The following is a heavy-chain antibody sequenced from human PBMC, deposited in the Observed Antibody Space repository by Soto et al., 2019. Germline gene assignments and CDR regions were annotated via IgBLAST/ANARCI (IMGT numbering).Heavy chain of an antibody. CDR2: IYYSGLT. J-gene: IGHJ1*01. CDR1: GDSISTEGYY. D-gene: IGHD1-26*01. CDR3: ARSRSYYVEDFQK. V-gene: IGHV4-31*03. Sequence: SETLSLTCSVSGDSISTEGYYWSWIRQHPGKGLEWIGYIYYSGLTSYNPSLKSRVTISRATSKNQFYLKLSSVTAADTAVYYCARSRSYYVEDFQKWGQGTLVT.